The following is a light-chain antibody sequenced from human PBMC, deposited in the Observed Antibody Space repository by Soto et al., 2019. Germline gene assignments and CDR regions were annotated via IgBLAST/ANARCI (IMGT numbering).Light chain of an antibody. J-gene: IGKJ1*01. CDR3: QQNGSLPRT. CDR1: QSVNSNY. Sequence: EIVLTQSPGTLALSPGERATLSCRASQSVNSNYLAWFQQKPGQAPRLLIYGVSSRATGIPDRFSGSGSETDFTLTISRLEPEDFAVYYCQQNGSLPRTFGQGTKVGIK. CDR2: GVS. V-gene: IGKV3-20*01.